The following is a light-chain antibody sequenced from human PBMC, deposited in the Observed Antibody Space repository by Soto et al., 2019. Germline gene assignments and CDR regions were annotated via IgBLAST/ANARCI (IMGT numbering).Light chain of an antibody. CDR1: SNDVGGYNY. CDR2: EVS. CDR3: SSYATSSPYV. J-gene: IGLJ1*01. V-gene: IGLV2-14*01. Sequence: QSALTQPASVSGSPGQSITISCTGTSNDVGGYNYVSWYQQHPGKAPKLVIYEVSHRPSGISDRFSGSKSGNTASLTISGLQVEDEADYYCSSYATSSPYVVGPGTKVTVL.